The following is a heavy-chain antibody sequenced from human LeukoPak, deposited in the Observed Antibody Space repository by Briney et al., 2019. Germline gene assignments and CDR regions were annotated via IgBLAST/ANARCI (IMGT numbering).Heavy chain of an antibody. Sequence: WVRQAPGKGLEWVSGISGSAGSTYYADSVKGRFTISRDNSKNTLYLQMNSLTDDDTAVYYCAKKWGVGTTTLDYFDYWGQGTLVTVSS. D-gene: IGHD1-26*01. CDR2: ISGSAGST. CDR3: AKKWGVGTTTLDYFDY. V-gene: IGHV3-23*01. J-gene: IGHJ4*02.